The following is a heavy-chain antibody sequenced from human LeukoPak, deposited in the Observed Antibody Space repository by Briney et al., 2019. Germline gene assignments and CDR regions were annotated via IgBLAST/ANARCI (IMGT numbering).Heavy chain of an antibody. V-gene: IGHV1-69*01. CDR2: IIPIFGTA. D-gene: IGHD3-22*01. CDR1: GGTLSSYA. J-gene: IGHJ4*02. CDR3: GRVLPYDSSGYSD. Sequence: SVKVSCKASGGTLSSYAISWVRQAPGQRLEWMGGIIPIFGTANYAQKFQGRVTITADESTSTAYIEPSSLRSEDTAVYYCGRVLPYDSSGYSDWGQGTLVTVSS.